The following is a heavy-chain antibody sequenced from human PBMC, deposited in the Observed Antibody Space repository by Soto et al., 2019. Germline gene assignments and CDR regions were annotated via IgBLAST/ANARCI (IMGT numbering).Heavy chain of an antibody. CDR2: IVVGSGNT. J-gene: IGHJ4*02. D-gene: IGHD2-8*01. CDR1: GFTFTSSA. CDR3: AAAALLGYCTNGVCPRALDY. Sequence: SVKVSCKASGFTFTSSAVQWVRQARGQRLEWIGWIVVGSGNTNYAQKFQERVTITRDMSTSTAYMELSSLRSEDTAVYYCAAAALLGYCTNGVCPRALDYWGRGTLVTVSP. V-gene: IGHV1-58*01.